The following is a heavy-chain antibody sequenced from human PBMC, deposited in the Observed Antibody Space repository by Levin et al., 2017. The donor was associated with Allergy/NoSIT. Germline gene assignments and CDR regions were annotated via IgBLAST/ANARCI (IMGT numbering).Heavy chain of an antibody. CDR2: IDWDDDK. J-gene: IGHJ3*02. CDR3: ARSKCDSSGYYYAHDAFDI. V-gene: IGHV2-70*11. CDR1: GFSLSTSGMC. Sequence: SGPTLVKPTQTLTLTCTFSGFSLSTSGMCVSWIRQPPGKALEWLARIDWDDDKYYSTSLKTRLTISKDTSKNQVVLTMTNMDPVDTATYYCARSKCDSSGYYYAHDAFDIWGQGTMVTVSS. D-gene: IGHD3-22*01.